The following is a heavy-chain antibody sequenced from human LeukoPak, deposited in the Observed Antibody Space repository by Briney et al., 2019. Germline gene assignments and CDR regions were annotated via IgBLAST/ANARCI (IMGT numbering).Heavy chain of an antibody. Sequence: GESLKISCKGSGYSFSTYWIGWVRQMPGKGLEWMGIIYPGDSDTRYSPSFQGQVTISADKSTSTAYLQWSSLKASDTAMYYCARYYYDSSGSESNAFDIWGQGTMVTVSS. J-gene: IGHJ3*02. CDR3: ARYYYDSSGSESNAFDI. D-gene: IGHD3-22*01. CDR2: IYPGDSDT. CDR1: GYSFSTYW. V-gene: IGHV5-51*01.